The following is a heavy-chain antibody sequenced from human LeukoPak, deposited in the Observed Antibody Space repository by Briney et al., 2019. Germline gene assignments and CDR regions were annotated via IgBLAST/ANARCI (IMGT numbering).Heavy chain of an antibody. CDR1: GFTFSSYS. V-gene: IGHV3-48*01. D-gene: IGHD5-24*01. CDR2: ISSSSSTI. CDR3: ARVGDGYNVGFDY. Sequence: PGGSLRLSCAASGFTFSSYSMNWVRQAPGKGLEWVSYISSSSSTIYYADSVKGRFTIFRDNAKNSLNLQMSSLRAEDTAVYYCARVGDGYNVGFDYWGQGTLVTVSS. J-gene: IGHJ4*02.